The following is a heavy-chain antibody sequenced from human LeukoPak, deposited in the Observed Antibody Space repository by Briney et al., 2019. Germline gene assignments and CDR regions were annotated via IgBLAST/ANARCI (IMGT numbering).Heavy chain of an antibody. J-gene: IGHJ5*02. V-gene: IGHV3-74*01. CDR2: ISKDGSST. CDR1: ASTFSSNW. D-gene: IGHD6-19*01. CDR3: AASMAGFNWFDP. Sequence: PGGSLRLCCAASASTFSSNWMHWVRQAPGKGLVWVSRISKDGSSTNYADSVKGRFTISRDNAKNTLYLQMSSLTAEDTAVYYCAASMAGFNWFDPWGQGTLVTVSS.